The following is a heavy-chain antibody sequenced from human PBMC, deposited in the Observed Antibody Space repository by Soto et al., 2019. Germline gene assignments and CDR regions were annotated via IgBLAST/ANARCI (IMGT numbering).Heavy chain of an antibody. V-gene: IGHV1-69*06. Sequence: SVKVSCKASGGTFSSYAISWVRQAPGQGLEWMGGIIPIFGTANYAQKFQGRVTITADKSTSTAYMELSSLRSEDTAVYYCASGAPLLRYFDWLLFNYYYYGMDVWGQGTTVTVSS. CDR2: IIPIFGTA. J-gene: IGHJ6*02. CDR1: GGTFSSYA. CDR3: ASGAPLLRYFDWLLFNYYYYGMDV. D-gene: IGHD3-9*01.